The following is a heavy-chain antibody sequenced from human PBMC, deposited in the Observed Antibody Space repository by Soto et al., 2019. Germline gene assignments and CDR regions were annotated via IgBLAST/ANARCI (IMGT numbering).Heavy chain of an antibody. Sequence: QGTLKESGPVLVKPTETLTLTCTVSGFSLSNARMGVSWIRQSPGKALEWLAHIFSNDEKSYSTSLKSMLTISKDTSKSQVVLTMTNMDPVDTATYYCARIGGSGAGDAFDIWGQGTMVTVSS. CDR1: GFSLSNARMG. J-gene: IGHJ3*02. CDR3: ARIGGSGAGDAFDI. D-gene: IGHD3-10*01. V-gene: IGHV2-26*01. CDR2: IFSNDEK.